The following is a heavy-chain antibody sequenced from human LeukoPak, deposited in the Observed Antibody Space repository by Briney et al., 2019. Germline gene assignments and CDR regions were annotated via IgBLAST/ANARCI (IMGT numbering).Heavy chain of an antibody. Sequence: GGSLRLSCVASGFIFSSYGMSWVRQAPGKGLEWVGFIRSKAYGGTTEYAASVKGRFTISRDDSKTIAYLQMNSLKTEDTAVYYCSGSFGQLTFFDYWGQGTLVTVSS. CDR2: IRSKAYGGTT. V-gene: IGHV3-49*04. CDR1: GFIFSSYG. J-gene: IGHJ4*02. D-gene: IGHD3-10*01. CDR3: SGSFGQLTFFDY.